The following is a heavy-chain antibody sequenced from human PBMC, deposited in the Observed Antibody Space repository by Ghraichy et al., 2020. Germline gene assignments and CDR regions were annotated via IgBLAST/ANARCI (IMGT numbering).Heavy chain of an antibody. J-gene: IGHJ5*02. CDR2: INPNSGGT. CDR1: GYTFTGYY. V-gene: IGHV1-2*06. D-gene: IGHD3-22*01. CDR3: ARSPFFGDYDSSGLNWFDP. Sequence: ASVKVSCKASGYTFTGYYMHWVRQAPGQGLEWMGRINPNSGGTNYAQKFQGRVTMTRDTSISTAYMELSRLRSDDTAVYYCARSPFFGDYDSSGLNWFDPWGQGTLVTVSS.